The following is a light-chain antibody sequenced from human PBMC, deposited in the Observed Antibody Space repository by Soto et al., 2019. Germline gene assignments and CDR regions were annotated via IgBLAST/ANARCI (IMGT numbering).Light chain of an antibody. CDR2: DVT. V-gene: IGLV2-14*01. CDR1: SSDVGAYNY. J-gene: IGLJ1*01. CDR3: SSYTSNTTPYV. Sequence: QSVLNQPAYVYGSPLQSIPISCTGTSSDVGAYNYVSWYQQHPGKVPKLVIYDVTNRPSGVSDRFSGSKSGNTASLTISGLQAEDEADYYCSSYTSNTTPYVFGTGTKVTVL.